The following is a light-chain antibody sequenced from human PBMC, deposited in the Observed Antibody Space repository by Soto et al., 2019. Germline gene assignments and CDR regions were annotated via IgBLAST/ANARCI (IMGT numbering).Light chain of an antibody. V-gene: IGKV3-11*01. CDR3: QQYGNSPQT. CDR1: QSVSSY. CDR2: DAS. Sequence: EIVLTQSPATLSLSPGEIASLSCRASQSVSSYLAWYQQKPGQAPRLLIYDASNRATGIPARFSGSGSGTDFTLTISRLEPEDFAVYYCQQYGNSPQTFGQGTTGDIK. J-gene: IGKJ1*01.